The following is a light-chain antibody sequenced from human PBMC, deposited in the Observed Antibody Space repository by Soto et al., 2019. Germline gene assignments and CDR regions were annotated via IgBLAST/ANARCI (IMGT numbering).Light chain of an antibody. CDR1: QSVSTN. Sequence: EIVLTQSPGTLALSPGALDTLSCRASQSVSTNLVWYQQKPGQAHRLLVYGASGRATGIPDRFSGSGSGTDFTLTITRLEPEEFAVYYCQKYGTSPLTVGGGTKVDIK. CDR3: QKYGTSPLT. J-gene: IGKJ4*02. V-gene: IGKV3-20*01. CDR2: GAS.